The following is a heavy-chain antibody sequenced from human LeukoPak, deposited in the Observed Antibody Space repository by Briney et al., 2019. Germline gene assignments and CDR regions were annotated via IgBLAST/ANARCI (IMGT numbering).Heavy chain of an antibody. D-gene: IGHD5-18*01. Sequence: SETLSLTRTVSGGSISSYYWSWIRQPPGKGLEWSGDIYYSGSTNYNPSLKSRVTISVDTSKNQFSLKLSSVTAADTAVYYCARRVDTTNPFDYWGQGTLVTVSS. CDR1: GGSISSYY. CDR3: ARRVDTTNPFDY. CDR2: IYYSGST. J-gene: IGHJ4*02. V-gene: IGHV4-59*08.